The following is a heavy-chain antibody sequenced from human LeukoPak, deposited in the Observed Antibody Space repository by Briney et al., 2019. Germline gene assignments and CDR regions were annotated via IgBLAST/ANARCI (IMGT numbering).Heavy chain of an antibody. D-gene: IGHD3-10*01. V-gene: IGHV3-53*01. J-gene: IGHJ4*02. CDR3: ARAKAYYYGSPGDYFDS. CDR1: GRLVSSNY. Sequence: TPSCEMSGRLVSSNYISWGCPDPEKRMEWVSDIYSGGSKYYADSVEGRFTISRDNSKNTLYLQMNSLTAEDTAIYYCARAKAYYYGSPGDYFDSWGQGTPVTVTS. CDR2: IYSGGSK.